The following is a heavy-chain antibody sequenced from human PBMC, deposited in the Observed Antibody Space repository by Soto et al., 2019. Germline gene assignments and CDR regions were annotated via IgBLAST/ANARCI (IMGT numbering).Heavy chain of an antibody. CDR1: GYTFISYS. V-gene: IGHV1-3*05. CDR3: ARERWASGSRGLDP. D-gene: IGHD6-19*01. J-gene: IGHJ5*02. CDR2: INVGNGNT. Sequence: QVQLVQSGAEEKKPGASVKVSCKASGYTFISYSMHWVRQAPGQRLEWMGWINVGNGNTKYSEKFQGRVTITIDTSASTGYMELSSLRYEDTAVYYCARERWASGSRGLDPWGQGTLVTVSS.